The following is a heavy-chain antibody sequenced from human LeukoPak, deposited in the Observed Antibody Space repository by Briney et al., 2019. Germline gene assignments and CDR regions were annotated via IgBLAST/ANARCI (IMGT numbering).Heavy chain of an antibody. D-gene: IGHD3-10*01. V-gene: IGHV3-48*03. CDR1: GFTFSSYE. CDR2: ISSSSSTI. J-gene: IGHJ6*02. CDR3: ARDITMVRGLIGYYYGMDV. Sequence: GGSLRLSCAASGFTFSSYEMNWVRQAPGRGLEWVSYISSSSSTIYYADSVKGRFTISRDKAKNSLYLQMNSLRDEDTAVYYCARDITMVRGLIGYYYGMDVWGQGTTVTVSS.